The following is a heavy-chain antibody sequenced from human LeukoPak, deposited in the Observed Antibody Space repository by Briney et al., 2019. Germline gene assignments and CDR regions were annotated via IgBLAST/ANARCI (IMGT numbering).Heavy chain of an antibody. Sequence: ASVKVSCKASGYTFTTYGIGWVRQAPGQGLEWVGWISGYNGNTNYAQKFQGRVTMTTDTSTSTAYMELRSPRSDDTAVYYCARTSHESVLYWSDPWGQGTLVNVSS. D-gene: IGHD3-16*01. CDR1: GYTFTTYG. CDR2: ISGYNGNT. CDR3: ARTSHESVLYWSDP. J-gene: IGHJ5*02. V-gene: IGHV1-18*01.